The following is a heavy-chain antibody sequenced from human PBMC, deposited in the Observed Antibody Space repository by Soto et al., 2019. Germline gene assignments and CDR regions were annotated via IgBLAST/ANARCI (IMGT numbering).Heavy chain of an antibody. J-gene: IGHJ4*02. V-gene: IGHV3-48*03. CDR3: ARVLEQQLVIRPPGACGY. Sequence: EVQLVESGGGLVQPGGSLRLSCAASGFTFSSYEMNWVRQAPGKGLEWVSYISSSGSTIYYADSVKGRFTISRDNAKNSLYLQMNSLRAEDTAVYYCARVLEQQLVIRPPGACGYWGQGTLVTVSS. CDR2: ISSSGSTI. CDR1: GFTFSSYE. D-gene: IGHD6-13*01.